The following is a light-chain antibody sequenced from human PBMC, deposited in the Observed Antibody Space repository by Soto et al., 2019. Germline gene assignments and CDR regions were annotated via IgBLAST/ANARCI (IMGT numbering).Light chain of an antibody. CDR2: EDI. J-gene: IGLJ2*01. CDR3: CSYAGGTSVV. V-gene: IGLV2-23*01. Sequence: QSALTQPASVSGSPGQSITLSCTGTSSDVGSYNLVSWYQQHPGKAPKLMIYEDIDRPAGVSNRFSGSKSGNTASLTISGLQTEDEADYYCCSYAGGTSVVFGGGTKLTVL. CDR1: SSDVGSYNL.